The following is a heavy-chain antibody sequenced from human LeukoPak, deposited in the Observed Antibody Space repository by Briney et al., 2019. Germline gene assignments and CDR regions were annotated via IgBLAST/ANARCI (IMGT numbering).Heavy chain of an antibody. CDR2: INAGNGNT. D-gene: IGHD3-22*01. Sequence: ASVKVSCKASGYTFTSYAMHWVRQAPGQRLEWMGWINAGNGNTKYSQKFQGRVTITRDTSASTAYMELSSLRSEDTAVYYCARDPITMIVVVTPFYGMDVWGQGTTVTVSS. CDR3: ARDPITMIVVVTPFYGMDV. J-gene: IGHJ6*02. V-gene: IGHV1-3*01. CDR1: GYTFTSYA.